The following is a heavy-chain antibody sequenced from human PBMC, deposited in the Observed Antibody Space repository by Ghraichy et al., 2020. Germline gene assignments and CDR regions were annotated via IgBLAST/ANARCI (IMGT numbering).Heavy chain of an antibody. D-gene: IGHD3-22*01. CDR2: IYDIGST. V-gene: IGHV4-59*01. CDR1: GGSISTYY. Sequence: SETLSLTCTVSGGSISTYYWSWIRQPPGKGLEWIGYIYDIGSTKYNPSLKSRVTISVDTSKSQFSLRLTSVTAADTAVYYCAGDHYDGSGYYYFDYCGQGTLVTVSS. CDR3: AGDHYDGSGYYYFDY. J-gene: IGHJ4*02.